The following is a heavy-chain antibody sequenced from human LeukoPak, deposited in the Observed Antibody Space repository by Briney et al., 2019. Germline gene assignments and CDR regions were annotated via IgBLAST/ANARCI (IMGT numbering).Heavy chain of an antibody. CDR1: GFTFSSSW. CDR3: ARWYSSGWYYFDY. CDR2: IWYDGSNK. Sequence: GGSLRLSCAASGFTFSSSWMHWVRQAPGKGLEWVAVIWYDGSNKYYADSVKGRFTISRDNSKNTLYLQMNSLRAEDTAVYYCARWYSSGWYYFDYWGQGTLVTVSS. J-gene: IGHJ4*02. V-gene: IGHV3-33*08. D-gene: IGHD6-19*01.